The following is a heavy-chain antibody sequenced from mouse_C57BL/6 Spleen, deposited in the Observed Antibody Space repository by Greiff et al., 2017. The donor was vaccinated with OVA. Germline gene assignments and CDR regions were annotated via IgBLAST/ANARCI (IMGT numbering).Heavy chain of an antibody. CDR1: GYSFTDYN. D-gene: IGHD2-3*01. Sequence: VQLKESGPELVKPGASVKISCKASGYSFTDYNMNWVKQSNGKSLEWIGVINPNYGTTSYNQKFKGKATLTVDQSSSTAYMQLNSLTSEDSAVYYCAREGGYDGYYEVFDYWGQGTTLTVSS. CDR2: INPNYGTT. J-gene: IGHJ2*01. V-gene: IGHV1-39*01. CDR3: AREGGYDGYYEVFDY.